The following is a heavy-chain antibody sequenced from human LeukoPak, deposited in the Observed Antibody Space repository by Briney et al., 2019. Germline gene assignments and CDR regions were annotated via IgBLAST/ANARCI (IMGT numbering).Heavy chain of an antibody. Sequence: QPGGSQRLSCALSGITLSNYGMSCVRQARRRGLECLACMSDSGERTNYEDSVKGRFTKSRDNPKNTLYLQMNSLRAEDTAVYFCAKGGVVIRVIPVGFHKEAYYFASWGQGALVTVSS. D-gene: IGHD3-22*01. CDR2: MSDSGERT. V-gene: IGHV3-23*01. CDR1: GITLSNYG. J-gene: IGHJ4*02. CDR3: AKGGVVIRVIPVGFHKEAYYFAS.